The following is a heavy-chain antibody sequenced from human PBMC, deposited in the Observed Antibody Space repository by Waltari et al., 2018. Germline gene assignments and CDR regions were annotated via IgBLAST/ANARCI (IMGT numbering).Heavy chain of an antibody. CDR3: ARPFRSGWYDGSFDI. CDR2: IKQDGSAK. J-gene: IGHJ4*02. CDR1: GFTFSGYW. V-gene: IGHV3-7*04. Sequence: EVQLVESGGGLVQPGGSLRLSCAASGFTFSGYWMTWVRQAPGKGLEWVANIKQDGSAKSYVDSVKGRFVISRDNAENSLSLQMNSLKAEDTAVYYCARPFRSGWYDGSFDIWGQGTLVTVSS. D-gene: IGHD6-19*01.